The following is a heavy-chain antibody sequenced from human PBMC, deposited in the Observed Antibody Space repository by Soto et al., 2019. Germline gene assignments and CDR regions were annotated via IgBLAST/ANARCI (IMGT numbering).Heavy chain of an antibody. CDR2: INHLGSI. V-gene: IGHV4-34*01. J-gene: IGHJ6*03. Sequence: SETLSLTCVVSGGSLSDYFWSWIRQPPGMALEWIGEINHLGSINYNPSLKSRVTMSVDTSKNQFSLTLSSVTAADTATYYCARGGISHWAYFYYMDVWDRGTTVTVSS. CDR3: ARGGISHWAYFYYMDV. CDR1: GGSLSDYF. D-gene: IGHD2-21*01.